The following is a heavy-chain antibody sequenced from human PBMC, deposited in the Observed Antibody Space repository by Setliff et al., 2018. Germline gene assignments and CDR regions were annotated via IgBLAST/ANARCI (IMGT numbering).Heavy chain of an antibody. CDR1: GYTFTDYY. V-gene: IGHV1-2*06. J-gene: IGHJ4*02. CDR3: ASHGGNSLSIYY. Sequence: ASVKVSCKASGYTFTDYYIHWVRQAPGQGLEWMGRINPDSGGTNYAQKFQGRVTMTRNTSISTAYMDLSSLRSEDTAVYYCASHGGNSLSIYYWGQGTLVTVSS. D-gene: IGHD2-21*02. CDR2: INPDSGGT.